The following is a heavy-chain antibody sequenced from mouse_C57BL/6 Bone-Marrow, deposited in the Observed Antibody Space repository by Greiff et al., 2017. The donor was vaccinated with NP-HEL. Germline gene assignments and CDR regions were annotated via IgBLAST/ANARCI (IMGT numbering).Heavy chain of an antibody. V-gene: IGHV14-3*01. J-gene: IGHJ4*01. CDR1: GFNIKNTY. CDR3: ARWTVVATDAMDY. D-gene: IGHD1-1*01. Sequence: EVQLQQSVAELVRPGASVKLSCTASGFNIKNTYMHWVKQRPEQGLEWIGRIDPANGNTKYAPKFQGKATITADTSSNTAYLQRSSLTAEDTAIYYSARWTVVATDAMDYWGQGTSVTVSS. CDR2: IDPANGNT.